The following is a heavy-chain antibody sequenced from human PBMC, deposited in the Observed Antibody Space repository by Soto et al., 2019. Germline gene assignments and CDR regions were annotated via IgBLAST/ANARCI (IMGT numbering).Heavy chain of an antibody. CDR1: GFTFSTYS. Sequence: GGSLRLSCAASGFTFSTYSMNWVRQAPGKGLEWVSSVSSSSDDTYNAGSVKGRFTISRDNAKDSLYLQMDSLIVEDTAVYYCARDEAARPGWFDSWGQGTLVTVSS. V-gene: IGHV3-21*01. D-gene: IGHD6-6*01. CDR3: ARDEAARPGWFDS. CDR2: VSSSSDDT. J-gene: IGHJ5*01.